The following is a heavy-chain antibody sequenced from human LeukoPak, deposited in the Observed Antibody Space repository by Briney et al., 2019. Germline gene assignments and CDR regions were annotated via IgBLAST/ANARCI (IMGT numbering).Heavy chain of an antibody. CDR3: ARVPDGYNLGTYFDR. J-gene: IGHJ5*02. CDR2: IYTSGNT. D-gene: IGHD5-24*01. CDR1: GFTVGSNY. Sequence: GGSLRLSCAASGFTVGSNYMGWVRQAPGKTLEWVSVIYTSGNTYYADSVKGRFTISRDNSKNTLYLQMNSLRAEDTAVYYCARVPDGYNLGTYFDRWGQGTLVTVSS. V-gene: IGHV3-53*01.